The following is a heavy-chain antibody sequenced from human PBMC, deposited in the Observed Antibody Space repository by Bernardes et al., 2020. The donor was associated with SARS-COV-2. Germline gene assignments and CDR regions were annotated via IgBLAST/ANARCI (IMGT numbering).Heavy chain of an antibody. CDR1: GYTLTSYY. V-gene: IGHV1-46*01. CDR2: INPGDGTT. J-gene: IGHJ4*02. CDR3: ARNYRGPGSTTFDY. Sequence: ASVKVSCMASGYTLTSYYIHWVRQAPGQGLEWMGIINPGDGTTRYSQKFQGRVSMTTDTSANTVSMDLSSLRSGDTAVYYCARNYRGPGSTTFDYWGQGTPVTVSS. D-gene: IGHD1-1*01.